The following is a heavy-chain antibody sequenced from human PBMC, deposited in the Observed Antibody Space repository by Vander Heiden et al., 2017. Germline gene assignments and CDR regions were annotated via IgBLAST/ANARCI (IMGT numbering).Heavy chain of an antibody. D-gene: IGHD6-25*01. V-gene: IGHV5-51*01. CDR2: IYPGDSDT. Sequence: MPGKGLEWMGIIYPGDSDTRYSPSFQGQVTISADKSISTAYLQWSSLKASDTAMYYCARLNRLNYYHGMDVWGQGTTVTVSS. J-gene: IGHJ6*02. CDR3: ARLNRLNYYHGMDV.